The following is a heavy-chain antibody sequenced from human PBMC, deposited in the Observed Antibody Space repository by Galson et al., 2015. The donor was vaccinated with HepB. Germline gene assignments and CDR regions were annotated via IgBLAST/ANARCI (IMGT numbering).Heavy chain of an antibody. V-gene: IGHV3-74*01. J-gene: IGHJ6*02. D-gene: IGHD6-19*01. CDR2: INSDGSST. Sequence: SLRLSCAASGFTFSSYWMHWVRQAPGKGLVWVSRINSDGSSTSYADSVKGRFTISRDNAKNTLYLQMNSLRAEDTAVYYCAREISGWYSYYGMDVWGQGTTVTVSS. CDR1: GFTFSSYW. CDR3: AREISGWYSYYGMDV.